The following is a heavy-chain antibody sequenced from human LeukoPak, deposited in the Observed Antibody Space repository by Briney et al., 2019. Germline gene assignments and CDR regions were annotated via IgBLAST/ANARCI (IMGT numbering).Heavy chain of an antibody. D-gene: IGHD1-26*01. J-gene: IGHJ4*02. CDR1: GYSISSGFY. Sequence: KTSETLSLTCTVSGYSISSGFYWGWIRQPPGKGLEWIGSVYYSGRTSYNPSLKSRVTISVDTSKNQFSLKLSSVTAADTAMYFCARRLIVGTTVAFDYWGRGTLVTVSS. V-gene: IGHV4-38-2*02. CDR3: ARRLIVGTTVAFDY. CDR2: VYYSGRT.